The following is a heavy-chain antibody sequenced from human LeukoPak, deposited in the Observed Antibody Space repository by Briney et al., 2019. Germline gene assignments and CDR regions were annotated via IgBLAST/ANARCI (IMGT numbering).Heavy chain of an antibody. Sequence: QPGGSLRLSCAASGFAVSNNYMSWVRQAPGKGLEWVSVIYSDGSPYYADSVRGRFTISRDNSKNTLYLQMNSLRAEDTAVYYCARLRRELWGLSLDDWGQGTRVTVSS. J-gene: IGHJ4*02. CDR3: ARLRRELWGLSLDD. CDR2: IYSDGSP. CDR1: GFAVSNNY. V-gene: IGHV3-66*04. D-gene: IGHD1-7*01.